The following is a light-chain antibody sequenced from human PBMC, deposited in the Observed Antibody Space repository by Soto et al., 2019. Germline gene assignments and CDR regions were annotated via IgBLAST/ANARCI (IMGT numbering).Light chain of an antibody. V-gene: IGKV3-15*01. CDR1: QSLSDT. CDR2: GAS. CDR3: QQYRSRPRT. Sequence: EIVMTQSPATLSVSPGERATLSCRASQSLSDTLAWYQQKPGQAPRLLIYGASTRATGIPARFTGSGSGTEFTLSISSLQSEDIAVYYCQQYRSRPRTFGQGTKVEIK. J-gene: IGKJ1*01.